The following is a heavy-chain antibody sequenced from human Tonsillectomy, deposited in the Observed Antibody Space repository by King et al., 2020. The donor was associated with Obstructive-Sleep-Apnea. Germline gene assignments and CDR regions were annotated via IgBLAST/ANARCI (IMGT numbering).Heavy chain of an antibody. Sequence: MQLVQSGPEVKKPGTSVKVSCKASGFTFTSSPMQWVRQARGQRLEWIGWIVVGSGNTNYAQKFQERVTITRDMSTSTAYMELGSRRSEDTAVYYCAADPALYGMDVWGQGTTVTVSS. CDR3: AADPALYGMDV. CDR2: IVVGSGNT. V-gene: IGHV1-58*02. J-gene: IGHJ6*02. CDR1: GFTFTSSP.